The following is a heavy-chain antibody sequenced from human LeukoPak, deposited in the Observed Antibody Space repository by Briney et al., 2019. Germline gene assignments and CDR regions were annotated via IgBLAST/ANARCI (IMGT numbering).Heavy chain of an antibody. Sequence: GGSLRLSWAASGFTFSSYAMSCVRQAPGKGLEWVSAISGSGDRTYYADFVKGRFSISRDNSKNTLYLQMNSLRAEDTAVYYCAKILDTVTSYYYGMDVWGQGTTVTVSS. CDR1: GFTFSSYA. V-gene: IGHV3-23*01. CDR3: AKILDTVTSYYYGMDV. J-gene: IGHJ6*02. D-gene: IGHD4-17*01. CDR2: ISGSGDRT.